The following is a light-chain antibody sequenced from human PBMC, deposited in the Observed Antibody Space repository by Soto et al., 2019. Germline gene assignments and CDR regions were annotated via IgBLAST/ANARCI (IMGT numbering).Light chain of an antibody. CDR3: EQAGSFPNT. CDR2: DAS. Sequence: DIQMTQSPSSVSASVGDRVTITCRASQNIWRLLAWYQQKPGKAPELLIYDASSLQSGVPPRFSGSGSGTDFTLTISSLQPEDFATYYCEQAGSFPNTFGQGTRLEI. J-gene: IGKJ5*01. V-gene: IGKV1-12*01. CDR1: QNIWRL.